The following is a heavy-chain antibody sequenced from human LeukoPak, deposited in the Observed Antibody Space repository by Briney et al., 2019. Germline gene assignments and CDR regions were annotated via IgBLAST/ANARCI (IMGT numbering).Heavy chain of an antibody. D-gene: IGHD5-24*01. Sequence: GGSLRLSCAASGFTFSSYAMSWVRQAPGKGLEWVSAISGSGGSTYYADSVKGRLTISRDNFKNTLYLQMNSLRAEDTAVYYCAKGGWLQSPFDYWGQGTLVTVSS. V-gene: IGHV3-23*01. CDR3: AKGGWLQSPFDY. CDR2: ISGSGGST. CDR1: GFTFSSYA. J-gene: IGHJ4*02.